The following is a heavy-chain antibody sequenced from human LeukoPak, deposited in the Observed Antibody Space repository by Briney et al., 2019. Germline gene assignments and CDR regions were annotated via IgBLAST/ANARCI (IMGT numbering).Heavy chain of an antibody. J-gene: IGHJ6*02. CDR2: IWSAGGNK. D-gene: IGHD3-16*01. CDR3: AREGDYYSVDV. Sequence: GGSLRLSCAASGFTFTFSRYGMHWVRQAPGKGLEWVAVIWSAGGNKYYSDSVKGCFTISRDNSKNTLFLQMNSLRAEDTAVYFCAREGDYYSVDVWGQGTTVTVSS. V-gene: IGHV3-33*01. CDR1: GFTFTFSRYG.